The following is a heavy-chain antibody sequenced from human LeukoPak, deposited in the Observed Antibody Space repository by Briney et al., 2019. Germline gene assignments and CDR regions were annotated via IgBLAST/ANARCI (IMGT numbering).Heavy chain of an antibody. CDR2: ISWNSGSI. D-gene: IGHD6-6*01. Sequence: GGSPRLSCAASGFTFDDYAMHWVRQAPGKGLEWVSGISWNSGSIGYADSVKGRFTISRDNAKNSLYLQMNSLRAEDTALYYCAKSARGYSSSSDGSHYYYYMDVWGKGTTVTVSS. CDR3: AKSARGYSSSSDGSHYYYYMDV. J-gene: IGHJ6*03. V-gene: IGHV3-9*01. CDR1: GFTFDDYA.